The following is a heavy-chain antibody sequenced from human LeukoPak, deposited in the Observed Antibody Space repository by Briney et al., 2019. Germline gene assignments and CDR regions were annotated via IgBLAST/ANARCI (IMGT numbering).Heavy chain of an antibody. CDR3: VRDGYYGSGSPGWFGP. J-gene: IGHJ5*02. V-gene: IGHV4-38-2*02. Sequence: SETLSLTCTVSGYSINSAFYWGWIRVPPGKGLEWIGSVFHRGTTYDNSSLKSRVNISIDTSKNQFSLKLNSLTAEDTAMYYCVRDGYYGSGSPGWFGPWGPGTLVIVSA. D-gene: IGHD3-10*01. CDR1: GYSINSAFY. CDR2: VFHRGTT.